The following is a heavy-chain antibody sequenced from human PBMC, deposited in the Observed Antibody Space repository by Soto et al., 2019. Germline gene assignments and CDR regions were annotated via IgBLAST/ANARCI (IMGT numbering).Heavy chain of an antibody. V-gene: IGHV3-7*01. CDR2: IKQDGSEK. CDR3: ARVHCSSTSCPPRFDY. CDR1: GFTFSSYW. J-gene: IGHJ4*02. D-gene: IGHD2-2*01. Sequence: GGSLRLSCAASGFTFSSYWMSWVRQAPGKGLEWVANIKQDGSEKYYVDSVKGRFTISRDNAKNSLYLQMNSLRAEDTAVYYCARVHCSSTSCPPRFDYWGQGTLVTVSS.